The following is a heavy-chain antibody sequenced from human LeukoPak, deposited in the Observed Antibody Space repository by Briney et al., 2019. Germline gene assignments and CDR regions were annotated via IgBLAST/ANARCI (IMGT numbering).Heavy chain of an antibody. CDR2: ISAYNGNT. CDR1: GYTFTSYG. D-gene: IGHD3-9*01. V-gene: IGHV1-18*04. CDR3: ARDYDILTGNPNFDY. Sequence: GASVKVSRKASGYTFTSYGISWVRQAPGQGLEWMGWISAYNGNTNYAQKLQGRVTMTTDTSTSTAYMELRSLRSGDTAVYYCARDYDILTGNPNFDYWGQGTLVTVSS. J-gene: IGHJ4*02.